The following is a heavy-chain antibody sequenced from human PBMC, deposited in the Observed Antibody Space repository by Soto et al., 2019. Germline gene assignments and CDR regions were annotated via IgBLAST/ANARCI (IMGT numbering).Heavy chain of an antibody. V-gene: IGHV3-23*01. Sequence: QPVGSLGLSCAGSGFTFINTGMSWVRQAPGQGLEWVSAITGNGDTTYYADSVKGRFTISRDNSKSTLYLQMNSLRAEDTAVYYCAKIDGYFDYWGQGTLVTVSS. D-gene: IGHD3-22*01. CDR2: ITGNGDTT. CDR1: GFTFINTG. J-gene: IGHJ4*02. CDR3: AKIDGYFDY.